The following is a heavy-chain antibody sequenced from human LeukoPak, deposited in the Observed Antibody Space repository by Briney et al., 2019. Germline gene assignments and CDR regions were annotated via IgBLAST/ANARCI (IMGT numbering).Heavy chain of an antibody. CDR3: AKDAITQWLAHHDAFDI. CDR1: GFTFSSYA. Sequence: PGGSLRLSCAASGFTFSSYAMSWVRQAPGKGLEWVSAISGSGGSTYYADSVKGRFTISRDNSKNTLYLQMNSLRAEDTAVYYCAKDAITQWLAHHDAFDIWGQGTMVTVSS. D-gene: IGHD6-19*01. J-gene: IGHJ3*02. V-gene: IGHV3-23*01. CDR2: ISGSGGST.